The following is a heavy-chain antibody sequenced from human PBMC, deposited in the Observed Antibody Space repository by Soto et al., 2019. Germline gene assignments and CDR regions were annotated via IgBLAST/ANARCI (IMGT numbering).Heavy chain of an antibody. Sequence: PGESLKISCKGSGYSFTSYWIAWVRQMPGTGLEWMGISYPGDSESRYSPSFQGQVTISADKSISTAFLQWSSLEASDTAMYYCARLSGLYYDSSGYYYGAPFDYWGQGTLVTVSS. J-gene: IGHJ4*02. V-gene: IGHV5-51*01. CDR3: ARLSGLYYDSSGYYYGAPFDY. CDR1: GYSFTSYW. D-gene: IGHD3-22*01. CDR2: SYPGDSES.